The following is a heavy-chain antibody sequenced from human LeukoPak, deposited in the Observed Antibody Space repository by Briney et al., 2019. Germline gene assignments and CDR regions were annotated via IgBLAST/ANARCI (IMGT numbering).Heavy chain of an antibody. CDR2: IYPGDSDS. V-gene: IGHV5-51*01. J-gene: IGHJ4*02. CDR3: ARQVAYTSGRTFDF. D-gene: IGHD6-19*01. Sequence: GESLKISCKGSGYRFTNYWIGWVRQMPGIGLEWMGIIYPGDSDSRYSPSFQGQVTISADKSISTAYLQWSSLKASDTAMYYCARQVAYTSGRTFDFWGQGTLVTVSS. CDR1: GYRFTNYW.